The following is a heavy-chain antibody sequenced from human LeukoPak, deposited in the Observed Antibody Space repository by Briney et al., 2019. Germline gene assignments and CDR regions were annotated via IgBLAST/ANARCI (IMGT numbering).Heavy chain of an antibody. J-gene: IGHJ4*02. CDR2: IYTSGSN. CDR3: ARDKSGIAAAGTDTLFDY. CDR1: GGSISSYY. Sequence: SETLSLTCTVSGGSISSYYWSWLRQPAGEGLEWIGRIYTSGSNNYNPSLKSRVTMSVDTSKNQFSLKLSSVTAADTAVYYCARDKSGIAAAGTDTLFDYWGQGTLVTVSS. D-gene: IGHD6-13*01. V-gene: IGHV4-4*07.